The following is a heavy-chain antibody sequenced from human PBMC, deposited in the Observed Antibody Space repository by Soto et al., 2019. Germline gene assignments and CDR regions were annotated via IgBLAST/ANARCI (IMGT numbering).Heavy chain of an antibody. CDR1: GYTFTSYG. V-gene: IGHV1-18*04. Sequence: QVQLVQSGAEVKKPGASVKVSCKASGYTFTSYGISWVRQAPGQGLEWMGWISAYNGNTNYAQKLQGRVTMTTDTSTSTAYMELRSMRSDDTAVYYCARSLLTGTRDTPLDYWGQGTLVTVSS. J-gene: IGHJ4*02. D-gene: IGHD1-7*01. CDR3: ARSLLTGTRDTPLDY. CDR2: ISAYNGNT.